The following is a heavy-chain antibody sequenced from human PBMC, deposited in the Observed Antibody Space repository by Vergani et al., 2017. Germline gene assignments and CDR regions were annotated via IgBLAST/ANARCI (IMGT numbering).Heavy chain of an antibody. V-gene: IGHV3-33*01. Sequence: QVQLVESGGGVVQPGRSLRLSCAVSGFTFSSYGMHWVRQAPGKGLEWVAVIWYYGSNKYYADSVKGRFTISRDNSKNTLYLQMNSLRAEDTAVYYCARDPWVDQLVPYYFDYWDQGTLLTVSS. D-gene: IGHD6-6*01. CDR2: IWYYGSNK. CDR1: GFTFSSYG. CDR3: ARDPWVDQLVPYYFDY. J-gene: IGHJ4*02.